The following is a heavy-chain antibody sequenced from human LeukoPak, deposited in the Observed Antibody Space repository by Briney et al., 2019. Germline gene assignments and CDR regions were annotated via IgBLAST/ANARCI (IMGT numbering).Heavy chain of an antibody. V-gene: IGHV3-15*01. CDR3: SSSAAVTLLFY. CDR2: IQSKADGGTT. J-gene: IGHJ4*02. CDR1: GFTFSNAW. Sequence: GGSLRLSCAASGFTFSNAWMSWVRQAPGKGLEWVGRIQSKADGGTTDYAAPVKGRFTISRDDSKSTLYLQLNSQKTEDTAVYYCSSSAAVTLLFYWGRGTLVTVSS. D-gene: IGHD2-15*01.